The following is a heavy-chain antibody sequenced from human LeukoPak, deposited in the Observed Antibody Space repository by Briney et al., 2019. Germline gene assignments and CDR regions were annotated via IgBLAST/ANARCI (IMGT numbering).Heavy chain of an antibody. D-gene: IGHD3-22*01. CDR3: ARGVPPRYYYDSSGYYHPDY. CDR2: ISYDGGNK. J-gene: IGHJ4*02. Sequence: GGSLRLSCAASGFTFSSYAMHWVRQAPGKGLEWVAVISYDGGNKYYADSVKGRFTISRDNYKNTLYLQMNSLSAEDTAVYYCARGVPPRYYYDSSGYYHPDYWGQGTLVTVSS. V-gene: IGHV3-30*04. CDR1: GFTFSSYA.